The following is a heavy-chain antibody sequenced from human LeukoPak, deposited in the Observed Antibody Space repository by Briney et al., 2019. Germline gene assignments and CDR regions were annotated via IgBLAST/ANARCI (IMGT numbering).Heavy chain of an antibody. CDR3: ARGEGYMDV. V-gene: IGHV3-30*03. CDR1: GFTFSSYG. J-gene: IGHJ6*03. CDR2: ISYDGSNK. Sequence: GGSLRLSCAASGFTFSSYGMHWVRQAPGKGLEWVAVISYDGSNKYYADSVKGRFTISRDNSKNTLYLQMNSLRAEDTAVYYCARGEGYMDVWGKGTTVTVSS.